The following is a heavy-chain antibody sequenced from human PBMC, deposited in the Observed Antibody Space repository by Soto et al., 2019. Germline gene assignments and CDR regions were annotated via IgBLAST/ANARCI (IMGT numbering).Heavy chain of an antibody. CDR2: INAGNGNT. Sequence: QVQLVQSGAEEKKPGASVKVSCKASGYTFTSYARHWVRQAPGQRLEWMGWINAGNGNTKYSQKFQGRVTITRDTSASTAYMELSSLRSEDTAVYYCARVYQTEVTYDAFDIWGQGTMVTVSS. J-gene: IGHJ3*02. D-gene: IGHD2-21*02. V-gene: IGHV1-3*05. CDR3: ARVYQTEVTYDAFDI. CDR1: GYTFTSYA.